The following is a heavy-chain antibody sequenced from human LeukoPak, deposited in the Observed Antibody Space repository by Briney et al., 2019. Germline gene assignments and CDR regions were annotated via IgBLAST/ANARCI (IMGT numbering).Heavy chain of an antibody. CDR2: IYYSGST. CDR1: GGSISSGGYY. V-gene: IGHV4-31*03. J-gene: IGHJ5*01. CDR3: ARNVGSGSYRRHNWFDS. D-gene: IGHD3-10*01. Sequence: SETLSLTCTVSGGSISSGGYYWSWIRQHPGKGLEWIGYIYYSGSTYYNPSLKSRVTISVDTSKNQFSLKLSSVTAADTAVYYCARNVGSGSYRRHNWFDSWGQGTLVTVSS.